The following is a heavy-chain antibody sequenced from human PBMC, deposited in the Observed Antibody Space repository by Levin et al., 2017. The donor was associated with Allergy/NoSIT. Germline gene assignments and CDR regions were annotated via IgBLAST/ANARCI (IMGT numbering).Heavy chain of an antibody. CDR1: GFPFEIYG. V-gene: IGHV3-48*03. CDR2: ISGSGSPT. D-gene: IGHD2-8*02. CDR3: ARGVFDF. Sequence: LSLTCAASGFPFEIYGMNWVRQAPGKRLEWVSHISGSGSPTYYADPVRGRFTISRDNAKKSLYLQMTSLRVEDTAVYYCARGVFDFWGQGALVTVSS. J-gene: IGHJ4*02.